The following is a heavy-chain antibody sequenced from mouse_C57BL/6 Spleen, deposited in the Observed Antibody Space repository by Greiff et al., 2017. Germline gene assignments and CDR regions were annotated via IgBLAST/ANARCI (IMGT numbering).Heavy chain of an antibody. CDR3: AKDGGYYFDY. V-gene: IGHV1-19*01. CDR1: GYTFTDYY. J-gene: IGHJ2*01. Sequence: VQLQQSGPVLVKPGASVKMSCKASGYTFTDYYMNWVKQSHGKSLEWIGVINPYNGGTSYNQKFKGKATLTVDKSSSTAYMELNSLTSRDSAVYYCAKDGGYYFDYWGQGTTLTVSS. CDR2: INPYNGGT.